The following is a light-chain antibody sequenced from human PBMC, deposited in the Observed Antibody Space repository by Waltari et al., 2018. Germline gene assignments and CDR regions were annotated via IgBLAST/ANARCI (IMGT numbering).Light chain of an antibody. V-gene: IGLV2-23*02. CDR1: SRDVGPYTL. J-gene: IGLJ2*01. Sequence: QSALTQPASVSGSPGQSITISCTGTSRDVGPYTLVSWYQHHPGKAPKRRISEVSERPSGVSDRFSASKSADTASLTISGLQAEDEADYYCCSYSRSTTFVIFGGGTKLTVL. CDR2: EVS. CDR3: CSYSRSTTFVI.